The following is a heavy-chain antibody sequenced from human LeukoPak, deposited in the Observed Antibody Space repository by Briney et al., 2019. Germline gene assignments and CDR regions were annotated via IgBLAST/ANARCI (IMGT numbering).Heavy chain of an antibody. CDR2: ISYSVST. Sequence: SVTLSLTCTVSAGSICSYYWSWLPQPPGKGLVGIAYISYSVSTNDSASPTNGVTISVETSKNQISLKLSSVTAADTAVYYCAGNGYTSGWSRFDPWGQGTLVTVSS. CDR3: AGNGYTSGWSRFDP. CDR1: AGSICSYY. V-gene: IGHV4-59*08. D-gene: IGHD6-19*01. J-gene: IGHJ5*02.